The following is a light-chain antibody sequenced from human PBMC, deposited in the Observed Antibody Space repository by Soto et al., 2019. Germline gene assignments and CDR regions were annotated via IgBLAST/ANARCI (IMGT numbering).Light chain of an antibody. CDR3: QQYNSYPRT. J-gene: IGKJ1*01. V-gene: IGKV1-5*01. Sequence: DIQMTQSPSTLSSSVGHPVTITCLSSQRISGWLAWHQQKPGKAPKLLIYDASSLESGVPSRFSGSGSGTEFTLTISSLQPDDFATYYCQQYNSYPRTFGQGTKVDIK. CDR1: QRISGW. CDR2: DAS.